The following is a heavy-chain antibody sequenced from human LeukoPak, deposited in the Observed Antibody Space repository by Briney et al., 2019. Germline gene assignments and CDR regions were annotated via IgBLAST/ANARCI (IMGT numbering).Heavy chain of an antibody. CDR2: INPNGGGT. CDR1: GYTFTGYY. D-gene: IGHD5-12*01. V-gene: IGHV1-2*02. CDR3: ARGWNSGYDYDS. J-gene: IGHJ4*02. Sequence: GASVKVSCKSSGYTFTGYYIHWVRQAPGQGPEWMGWINPNGGGTNYAQKFQGRVTMTRDTSIYTAYMELSRLRSDDTAVYYCARGWNSGYDYDSWGQGTLVTVSS.